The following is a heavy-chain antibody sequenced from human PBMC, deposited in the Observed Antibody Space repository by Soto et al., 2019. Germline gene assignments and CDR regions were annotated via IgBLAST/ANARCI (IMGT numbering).Heavy chain of an antibody. J-gene: IGHJ6*02. V-gene: IGHV4-61*01. D-gene: IGHD6-19*01. Sequence: QVQLQESGPGLVKPSETLSLTCTVSGGSVSSGSYYWSWIRQPPGKGLEWIGYIYYSGSTNYNPSLNIRVXXXVXXSKSQFALKLSSVTAADTAVYYCASGIEGGYPGRYSYGMDVWGQGTTVTVSS. CDR1: GGSVSSGSYY. CDR3: ASGIEGGYPGRYSYGMDV. CDR2: IYYSGST.